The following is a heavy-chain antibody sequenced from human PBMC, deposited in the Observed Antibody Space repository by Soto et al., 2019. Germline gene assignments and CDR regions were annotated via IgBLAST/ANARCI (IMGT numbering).Heavy chain of an antibody. CDR3: ARDVGEVVAATPGYY. CDR2: ISYDGSNK. D-gene: IGHD2-15*01. CDR1: GFTFSSYA. V-gene: IGHV3-30-3*01. J-gene: IGHJ4*02. Sequence: GGSLRLSCAASGFTFSSYAMHWVRQAPGKGLEWVAVISYDGSNKYYADSVKGRFTISRDNSKNTLYLQMNSLRAEDTAVYYCARDVGEVVAATPGYYWGQGTLVTVSS.